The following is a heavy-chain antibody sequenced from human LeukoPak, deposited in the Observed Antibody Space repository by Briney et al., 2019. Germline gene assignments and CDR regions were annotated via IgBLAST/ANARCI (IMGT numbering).Heavy chain of an antibody. Sequence: GGSLRLSCAASGFTFSSYSMNWVREAPGKGLEWVSSISNGSSYIYYADSVKGRFTISRDNAKNSLYLQMNSLRAEDTAVYYCARAPVLRFLEWLPLPHFDYWGQGTLVTASS. V-gene: IGHV3-21*01. CDR1: GFTFSSYS. J-gene: IGHJ4*02. CDR3: ARAPVLRFLEWLPLPHFDY. CDR2: ISNGSSYI. D-gene: IGHD3-3*01.